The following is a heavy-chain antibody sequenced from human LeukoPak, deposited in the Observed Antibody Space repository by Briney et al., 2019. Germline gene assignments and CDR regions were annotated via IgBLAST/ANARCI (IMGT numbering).Heavy chain of an antibody. CDR2: IYPGGSET. V-gene: IGHV5-51*01. CDR1: GYSFSSYW. J-gene: IGHJ5*02. Sequence: GESLKISCKGLGYSFSSYWSAWVRQRPGKGLEWMGIIYPGGSETRYDPSFEGQVTISADRSTSTAYLQWSSLKASDTAMYYCARSPMYYYDSSGYYYPWFDPWGQGTLVTVSS. D-gene: IGHD3-22*01. CDR3: ARSPMYYYDSSGYYYPWFDP.